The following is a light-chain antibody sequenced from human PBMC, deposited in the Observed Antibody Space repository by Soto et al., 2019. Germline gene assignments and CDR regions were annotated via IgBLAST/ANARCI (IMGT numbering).Light chain of an antibody. CDR3: QQGYSTPYT. CDR2: AAS. J-gene: IGKJ2*01. Sequence: DIQMTQSPSSLSASVGDRVTITCRASQSISNTLNWYQQKPGKAPKLLICAASSLQSGVPSRFSGSGSGTDFKLTISSLQPGDFAAYYCQQGYSTPYTFAKGTKLEIK. CDR1: QSISNT. V-gene: IGKV1-39*01.